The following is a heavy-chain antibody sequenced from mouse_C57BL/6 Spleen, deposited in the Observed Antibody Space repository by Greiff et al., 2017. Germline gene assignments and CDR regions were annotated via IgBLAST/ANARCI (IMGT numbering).Heavy chain of an antibody. CDR3: ARGNWDYFDY. V-gene: IGHV5-17*01. J-gene: IGHJ2*01. CDR1: GFTFSDYG. CDR2: ISSGSSTI. Sequence: DVQLVESGEGLVKPGGSLKLSCAASGFTFSDYGMHWVRQAPEKGLEWVAYISSGSSTIYYADTVKGRFTISRDNAKNTLFLQMTSLRSEDTAMYYCARGNWDYFDYWGQGTTLTVSS. D-gene: IGHD4-1*01.